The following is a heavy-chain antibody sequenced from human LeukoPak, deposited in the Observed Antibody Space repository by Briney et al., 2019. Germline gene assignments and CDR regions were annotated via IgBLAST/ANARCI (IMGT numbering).Heavy chain of an antibody. CDR1: GGSFSGYY. CDR2: INHSGST. CDR3: ARARWHSSSSDY. D-gene: IGHD6-6*01. V-gene: IGHV4-34*01. J-gene: IGHJ4*02. Sequence: PSETLSLTCAVYGGSFSGYYWSWIRQPPGKGLEWIGEINHSGSTNYNPSLKSRVTISVDTSKNQFSLKLSSVTAADTAVYYCARARWHSSSSDYWGQGTLVTVSS.